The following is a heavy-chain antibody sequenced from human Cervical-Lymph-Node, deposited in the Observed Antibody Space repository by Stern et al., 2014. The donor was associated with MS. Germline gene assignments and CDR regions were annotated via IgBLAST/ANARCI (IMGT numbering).Heavy chain of an antibody. J-gene: IGHJ4*02. CDR1: GYTFTNYY. Sequence: QLVQSGAEVKEPGASVKISCKASGYTFTNYYINWVRQAPGQGLEWMGLINPSTGGTNYAQRFQGRVAMTTNTSTSTVYMELSSLRSEDRAVYYCARRASAAGKYFDYWGQGSLVTVSS. V-gene: IGHV1-46*01. CDR3: ARRASAAGKYFDY. D-gene: IGHD6-13*01. CDR2: INPSTGGT.